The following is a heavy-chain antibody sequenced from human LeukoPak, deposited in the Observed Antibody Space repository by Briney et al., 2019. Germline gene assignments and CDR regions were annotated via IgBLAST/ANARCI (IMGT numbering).Heavy chain of an antibody. CDR1: GFTFSSYI. Sequence: GGSLRLSCAASGFTFSSYIMNWVRQAPGKGLEWVSYISSSSGSIHYADSVKGRFTISRDNAKNSLYLQMNSLRAEDTAVYYSARDPLSGSSSWYGVDSWGQGTLVTVSS. J-gene: IGHJ4*02. CDR3: ARDPLSGSSSWYGVDS. CDR2: ISSSSGSI. D-gene: IGHD6-13*01. V-gene: IGHV3-48*01.